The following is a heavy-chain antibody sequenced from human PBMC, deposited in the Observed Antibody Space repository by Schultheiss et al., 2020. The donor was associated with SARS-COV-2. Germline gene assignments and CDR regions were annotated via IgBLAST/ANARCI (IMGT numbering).Heavy chain of an antibody. D-gene: IGHD3-22*01. CDR1: GGSISSGGYY. V-gene: IGHV4-31*03. CDR3: ARVGDYYDSSGYYTALDF. CDR2: IYYSGST. Sequence: SETLSLTCTVSGGSISSGGYYWSWIRQPPGKGLEWIGYIYYSGSTYYNPSLKSRVTISVDTSKNQFSLKLSSVTAADTAVYYCARVGDYYDSSGYYTALDFWGQGTMVTVSS. J-gene: IGHJ3*01.